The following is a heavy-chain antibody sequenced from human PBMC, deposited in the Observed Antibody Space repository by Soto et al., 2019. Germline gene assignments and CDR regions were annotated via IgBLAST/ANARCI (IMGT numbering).Heavy chain of an antibody. CDR1: GFTFTKLD. J-gene: IGHJ4*02. V-gene: IGHV3-23*01. D-gene: IGHD2-15*01. Sequence: EVQVLESGGNLVQPGGSLRLSCVASGFTFTKLDMSWVRQAPGKGLEWVSLITTSGDDTYYADSVKGRFTISSDNSENTLSLQMNSLRVEDTAVYYCAKGGWLDDWGQGTLVTVSS. CDR3: AKGGWLDD. CDR2: ITTSGDDT.